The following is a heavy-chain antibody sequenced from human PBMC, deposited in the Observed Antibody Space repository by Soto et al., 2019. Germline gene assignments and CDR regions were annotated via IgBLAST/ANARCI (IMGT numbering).Heavy chain of an antibody. J-gene: IGHJ6*02. V-gene: IGHV4-39*02. Sequence: SETLSLTCSVSGASIDVRGHHWSWLRRSPGRGLEWLGSVYHDGTNYYNPSLRSRVSVSVDTSKNQFSLKLASVTAADTAGYYCARDKGISLVGFLRKDPYFGLDVWGQGTTVTVSS. CDR3: ARDKGISLVGFLRKDPYFGLDV. CDR1: GASIDVRGHH. CDR2: VYHDGTN. D-gene: IGHD2-15*01.